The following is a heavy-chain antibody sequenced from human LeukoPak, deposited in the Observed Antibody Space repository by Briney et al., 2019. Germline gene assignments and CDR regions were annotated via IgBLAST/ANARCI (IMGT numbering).Heavy chain of an antibody. V-gene: IGHV2-5*02. CDR3: THRRSYSYGSGNYWTLYFDY. CDR2: IYGDDDK. CDR1: GFSLSTSAVA. D-gene: IGHD3-10*01. J-gene: IGHJ4*02. Sequence: SGPTLVKPTQTLTLTCDFSGFSLSTSAVAVGWIRQPPGKALEWLALIYGDDDKRYSPSLKSRLTITKDTSKNQVVLTMTNMDPVDTATYYCTHRRSYSYGSGNYWTLYFDYWGQGTLVTVSS.